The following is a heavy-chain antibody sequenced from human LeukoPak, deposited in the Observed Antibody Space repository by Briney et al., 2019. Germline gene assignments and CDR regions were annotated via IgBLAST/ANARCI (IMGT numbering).Heavy chain of an antibody. V-gene: IGHV4-59*08. CDR2: IDYTGST. CDR1: GDSIRTYS. Sequence: SETLSLTCTVSGDSIRTYSWSWIRQSPGKGLEWIGYIDYTGSTNYNPSLKSRVTISVDTSKNHFSLKLTSVTAADTAVYYCARRSGWSRALDYWGQGTLVTVSS. D-gene: IGHD6-19*01. CDR3: ARRSGWSRALDY. J-gene: IGHJ4*02.